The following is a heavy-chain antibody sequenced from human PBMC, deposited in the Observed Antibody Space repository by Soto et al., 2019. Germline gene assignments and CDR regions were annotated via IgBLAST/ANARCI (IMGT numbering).Heavy chain of an antibody. D-gene: IGHD3-16*01. CDR1: RFSLTSYW. CDR3: ARHARERCWSPTGWFDP. CDR2: IYPGDSDT. J-gene: IGHJ5*02. Sequence: GVSLKIPLFGLRFSLTSYWMGWGFQMGREGLEWMGIIYPGDSDTRYSPSFQGQVTISADKSISTAYLQWSSLKASDTAMYYCARHARERCWSPTGWFDPWCQGTRVTV. V-gene: IGHV5-51*01.